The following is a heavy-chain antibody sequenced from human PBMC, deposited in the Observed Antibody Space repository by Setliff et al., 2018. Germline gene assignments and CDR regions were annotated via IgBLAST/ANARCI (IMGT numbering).Heavy chain of an antibody. CDR2: IYTSWST. CDR3: ARNPDFLQYSFDL. V-gene: IGHV4-61*09. J-gene: IGHJ2*01. Sequence: PSETLSLTCTVSDDSISSRHYYWSWIRQPAGKGLEWLGQIYTSWSTNYNPSLKGRATLSIGTSKSQFSLKLSSMTAADTALYYCARNPDFLQYSFDLWGRGTLVTVSS. D-gene: IGHD5-12*01. CDR1: DDSISSRHYY.